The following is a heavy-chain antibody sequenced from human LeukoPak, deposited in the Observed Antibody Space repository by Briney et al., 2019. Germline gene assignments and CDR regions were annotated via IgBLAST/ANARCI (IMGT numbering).Heavy chain of an antibody. V-gene: IGHV1-46*01. CDR2: INPSGGST. CDR3: ATSATVHRGFDY. J-gene: IGHJ4*02. Sequence: GASVKVSCKASGYTFTSYYMHWVRQAPGQGLEWMGIINPSGGSTSYAQKFQGRVTMTRDTSTSTVYMELSSLRSEDTAVYYCATSATVHRGFDYWGQGTLVTVSS. CDR1: GYTFTSYY.